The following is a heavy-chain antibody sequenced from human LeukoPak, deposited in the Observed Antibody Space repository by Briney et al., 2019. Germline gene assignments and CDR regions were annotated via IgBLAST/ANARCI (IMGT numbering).Heavy chain of an antibody. CDR3: ARGRRDGYNWHPVDY. J-gene: IGHJ4*02. V-gene: IGHV4-4*07. CDR2: IYTSGST. CDR1: GGSISSYY. Sequence: SETLSLTCTVSGGSISSYYWSWIRQPAGKGLEWIGRIYTSGSTNYNPSLKSRVTMLVDTSKNQFSLKLSSVTAADTAVYYCARGRRDGYNWHPVDYWGQGTLVTVSS. D-gene: IGHD5-12*01.